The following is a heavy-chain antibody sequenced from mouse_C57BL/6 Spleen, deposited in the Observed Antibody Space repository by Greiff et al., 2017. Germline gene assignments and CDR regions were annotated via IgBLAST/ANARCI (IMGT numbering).Heavy chain of an antibody. CDR1: GFNINDYY. D-gene: IGHD1-1*01. CDR2: IDPEDGET. Sequence: EVKLMESGAELVKPGASVKLSCTASGFNINDYYMHWVKQRTEQGLEWIGRIDPEDGETKYAPKFQGKATLTADTSSNPAYLQLSSLTSEDTAVYYCASYGSSFDYWGQGTTLTVSS. CDR3: ASYGSSFDY. V-gene: IGHV14-2*01. J-gene: IGHJ2*01.